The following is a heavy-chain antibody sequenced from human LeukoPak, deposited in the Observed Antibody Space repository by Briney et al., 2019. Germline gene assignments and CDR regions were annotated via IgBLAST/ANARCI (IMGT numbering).Heavy chain of an antibody. CDR2: ISRGSSYI. CDR1: GFTFSNYG. CDR3: AKPYSSGWEIFDY. D-gene: IGHD6-25*01. J-gene: IGHJ4*02. V-gene: IGHV3-21*04. Sequence: PGGSLRLSCAASGFTFSNYGMNWVRQAPGKGLEWVSSISRGSSYIYYADSVRGRFTISRDNAENSLYLQMNSLRAEDTAVYYCAKPYSSGWEIFDYWGQGTLVTVSS.